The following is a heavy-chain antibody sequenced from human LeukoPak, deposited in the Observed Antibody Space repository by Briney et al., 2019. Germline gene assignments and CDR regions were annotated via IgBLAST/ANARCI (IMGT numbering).Heavy chain of an antibody. CDR1: GFPFSSHA. CDR3: AKVLVLVSANRYYFDY. V-gene: IGHV3-23*01. CDR2: ISNGKT. Sequence: PGGSLRLSCAASGFPFSSHAMSWVRQPPGKGLEWVAAISNGKTYYADSVRGRFAISRDDSTNTVYLQMNSLRAEDTAVYYCAKVLVLVSANRYYFDYWGQGTLVTVSS. D-gene: IGHD2-15*01. J-gene: IGHJ4*02.